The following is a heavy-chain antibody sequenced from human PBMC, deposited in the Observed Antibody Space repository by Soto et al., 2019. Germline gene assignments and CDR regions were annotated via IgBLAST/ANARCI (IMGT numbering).Heavy chain of an antibody. CDR3: AKASVGYGDPIDY. Sequence: QVQLVESGGGVVQPGRSLRLSCAASGFTFSSYGMHWVRQAPGKGLEWVAVISYDGSNKYYADSVKGRFTISRDNSKNTLYLQMNSLRAEDTAVYYCAKASVGYGDPIDYWGQGTLVTVSS. CDR1: GFTFSSYG. D-gene: IGHD4-17*01. V-gene: IGHV3-30*18. CDR2: ISYDGSNK. J-gene: IGHJ4*02.